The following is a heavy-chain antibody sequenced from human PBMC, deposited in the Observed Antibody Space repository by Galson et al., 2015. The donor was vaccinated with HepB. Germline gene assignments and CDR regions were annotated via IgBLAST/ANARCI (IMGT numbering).Heavy chain of an antibody. CDR3: ARIGFSGYDFDY. V-gene: IGHV3-7*01. D-gene: IGHD5-12*01. CDR2: IKQDGSEK. Sequence: SLRLSCAVSGFTFSGYWMSWVRQAPGKGLEWVANIKQDGSEKHYVDSVKGRFTISRDNAKNSLYLQMNSLRAEDTAVYYCARIGFSGYDFDYWGQGTLVTVSS. J-gene: IGHJ4*02. CDR1: GFTFSGYW.